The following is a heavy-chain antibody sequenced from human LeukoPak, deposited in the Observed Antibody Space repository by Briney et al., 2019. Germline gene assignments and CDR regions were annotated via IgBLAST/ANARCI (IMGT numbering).Heavy chain of an antibody. D-gene: IGHD2-2*01. CDR1: GGSFSGYY. Sequence: KPSETLSLTCAVYGGSFSGYYWSWIRQPPGKGLEWIGEINHSGSTNYNPSLKSRVTISVDTSKNQFSLKLSSVTAADTAVYYCARRSGNHQLLKYYYMDVWGKGTTVTVSS. CDR2: INHSGST. V-gene: IGHV4-34*01. J-gene: IGHJ6*03. CDR3: ARRSGNHQLLKYYYMDV.